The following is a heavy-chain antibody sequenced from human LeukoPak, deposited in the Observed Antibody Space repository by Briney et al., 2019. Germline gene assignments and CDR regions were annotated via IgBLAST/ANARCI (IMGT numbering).Heavy chain of an antibody. CDR2: IYYSGST. Sequence: PSETLSLTCTVSGGSISSGGYYWSWIRQHPGKGLEWIGYIYYSGSTNYNPSLKSRVTISVDTSQNQFSLKLSSVTAADTAVYYCARDRTDYYGMDVWGQGTTVTVSS. CDR3: ARDRTDYYGMDV. CDR1: GGSISSGGYY. J-gene: IGHJ6*02. V-gene: IGHV4-61*08.